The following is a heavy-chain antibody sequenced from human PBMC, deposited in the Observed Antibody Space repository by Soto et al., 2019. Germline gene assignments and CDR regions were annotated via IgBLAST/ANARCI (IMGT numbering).Heavy chain of an antibody. CDR1: GFIFRSFT. V-gene: IGHV3-21*01. J-gene: IGHJ6*02. CDR3: ARGTCSSSSCYLVLSTGYYGMDV. Sequence: EVQLVESGGGLVKPGGSLRLSCAASGFIFRSFTMNWVRQAPGKGLEWVSSISSGSSYIYYADSLKGRFTISRDNAKKSLYLQMNSMRAEDTAVYFCARGTCSSSSCYLVLSTGYYGMDVWGQGTTVTVSS. D-gene: IGHD2-2*01. CDR2: ISSGSSYI.